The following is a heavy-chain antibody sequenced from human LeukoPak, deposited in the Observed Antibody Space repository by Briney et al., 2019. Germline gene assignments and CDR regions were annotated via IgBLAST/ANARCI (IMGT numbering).Heavy chain of an antibody. D-gene: IGHD3-3*01. V-gene: IGHV4-4*02. Sequence: SETLSLTCAVSGGSINSDYWWTWVRQSPGTGLEWIGEISHTGSVNYNLSLESRVTISTDKSKNQFSLMLRSVAAADTAVYYCARHDDFLSPYDYWGQGVLVTVSS. CDR3: ARHDDFLSPYDY. CDR1: GGSINSDYW. J-gene: IGHJ4*02. CDR2: ISHTGSV.